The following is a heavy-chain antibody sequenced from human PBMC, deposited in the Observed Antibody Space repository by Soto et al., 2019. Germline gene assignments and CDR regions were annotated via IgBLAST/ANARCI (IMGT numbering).Heavy chain of an antibody. Sequence: SQTLSHTCAIPGDSVSSNSAAWNWIRQSPSRGLEWLGRTYYRSKWYNDYAVSVKSRITINPDTSKNQFSLQLNSVTPEDTAVYYCARHSMKFIAALINSNWFDPWGQGTLVTVSA. CDR3: ARHSMKFIAALINSNWFDP. CDR1: GDSVSSNSAA. D-gene: IGHD6-6*01. J-gene: IGHJ5*02. V-gene: IGHV6-1*01. CDR2: TYYRSKWYN.